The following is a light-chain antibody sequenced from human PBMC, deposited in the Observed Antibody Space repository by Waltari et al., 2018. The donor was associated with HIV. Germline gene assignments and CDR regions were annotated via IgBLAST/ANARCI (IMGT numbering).Light chain of an antibody. CDR2: GNS. CDR3: QSYDSSLSAYVV. J-gene: IGLJ2*01. Sequence: QSVLTQPPSVSGAPGQRVTISCTGSSSNIGAGYDVHWYQHLPGTAPKLLIYGNSNRPSGVPDRFSDSKSGTSASLAITGLQAEDEADYYCQSYDSSLSAYVVFGGGTKLTVL. CDR1: SSNIGAGYD. V-gene: IGLV1-40*01.